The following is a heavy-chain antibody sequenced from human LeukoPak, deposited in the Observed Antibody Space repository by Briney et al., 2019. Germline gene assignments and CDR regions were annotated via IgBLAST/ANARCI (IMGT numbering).Heavy chain of an antibody. Sequence: PSETLSLTCAVSGGSISSSDWWSWVRQPPGKGLGWIGEIYHSGSTNYNPSLKSRVTISVDTSKNQFSLKLSSVTAADTAVYYCARDREQLVLFDYWGQGTLVTVSS. CDR2: IYHSGST. D-gene: IGHD6-13*01. CDR3: ARDREQLVLFDY. V-gene: IGHV4-4*02. J-gene: IGHJ4*02. CDR1: GGSISSSDW.